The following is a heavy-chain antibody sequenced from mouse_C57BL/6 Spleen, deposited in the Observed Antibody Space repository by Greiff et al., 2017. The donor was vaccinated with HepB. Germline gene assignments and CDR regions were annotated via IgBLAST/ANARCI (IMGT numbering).Heavy chain of an antibody. CDR2: IHPNSGST. D-gene: IGHD1-3*01. CDR1: GYTFTSYW. CDR3: ARSEGSSLSYAMDY. J-gene: IGHJ4*01. Sequence: VQLQQSGAELVKPGASVKLSCKASGYTFTSYWMHWVKQRPGQGLEWIGMIHPNSGSTNYNEKFKSKATLTVDKSSSTAYMQLSSLTSEDSAVYYCARSEGSSLSYAMDYWGQGTSVTVSS. V-gene: IGHV1-64*01.